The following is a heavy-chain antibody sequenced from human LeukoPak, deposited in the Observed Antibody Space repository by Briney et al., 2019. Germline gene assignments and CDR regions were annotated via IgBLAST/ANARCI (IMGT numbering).Heavy chain of an antibody. CDR3: ATAVVPAAIVGYYFDY. J-gene: IGHJ4*02. D-gene: IGHD2-2*02. CDR2: IYYSGST. Sequence: PSETLSLTCTVSGGSISSSSYYWGWIRQPPGKGLEWIGSIYYSGSTYYNPSLKSRVTISVDTSKNQFSLKLSSVTAADTAVYYCATAVVPAAIVGYYFDYWGQRTLVTVSS. CDR1: GGSISSSSYY. V-gene: IGHV4-39*01.